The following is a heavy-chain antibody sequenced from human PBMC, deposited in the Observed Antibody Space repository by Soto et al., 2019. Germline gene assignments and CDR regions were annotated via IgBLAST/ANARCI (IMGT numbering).Heavy chain of an antibody. D-gene: IGHD2-8*01. CDR3: ARMYANYYYGMDV. CDR1: GGSISSGDYY. Sequence: SETLSLTCTVSGGSISSGDYYWSWIRQPPGKGLEWIWYIYYIGSTYYNPSLKSRVTISVDTSKNQFSLKLSSVTAADTAVYYCARMYANYYYGMDVWGQGTTVTVSS. CDR2: IYYIGST. J-gene: IGHJ6*02. V-gene: IGHV4-30-4*01.